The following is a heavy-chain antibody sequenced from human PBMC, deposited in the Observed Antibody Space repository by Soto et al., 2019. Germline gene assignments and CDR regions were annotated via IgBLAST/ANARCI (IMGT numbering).Heavy chain of an antibody. J-gene: IGHJ5*02. CDR1: GGSFSGYY. V-gene: IGHV4-34*01. CDR2: INHSGST. Sequence: SETLSLTCAVYGGSFSGYYWSWIRRPPGKGLEWIGEINHSGSTNYNPSLKSRVTISVDTSKNQFSLKLSSVTAADTAVYYCARGKTSGSSGGPWGQGTLVTVSS. CDR3: ARGKTSGSSGGP. D-gene: IGHD6-6*01.